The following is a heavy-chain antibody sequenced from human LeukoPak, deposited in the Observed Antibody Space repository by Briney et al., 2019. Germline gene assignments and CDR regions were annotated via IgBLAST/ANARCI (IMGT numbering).Heavy chain of an antibody. D-gene: IGHD3-3*01. J-gene: IGHJ4*02. Sequence: ASVKVSCKASGYTFTSYGISWVRQAPGQGLEWMGWISAYNGNTNYAQKLQGRVTMTTDTSTSTAYMELRSLRSGDTAVYYCARGGVVIIQGDYFDYWGQGTLVTVSS. CDR1: GYTFTSYG. CDR3: ARGGVVIIQGDYFDY. V-gene: IGHV1-18*01. CDR2: ISAYNGNT.